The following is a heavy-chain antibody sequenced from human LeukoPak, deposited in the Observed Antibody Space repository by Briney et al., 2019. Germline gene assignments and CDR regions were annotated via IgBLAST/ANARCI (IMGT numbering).Heavy chain of an antibody. V-gene: IGHV4-61*02. J-gene: IGHJ6*03. CDR3: ARDRYYGSGSPYYMDV. CDR2: IYASGST. CDR1: GGSISSSSYY. Sequence: SETLSLTCTVSGGSISSSSYYWGWIRQPAGKGLEWIGRIYASGSTNYNPSLKSRVTISVDTSKNQFSLKLSSVTAADTAVYYCARDRYYGSGSPYYMDVWGKGTTVTISS. D-gene: IGHD3-10*01.